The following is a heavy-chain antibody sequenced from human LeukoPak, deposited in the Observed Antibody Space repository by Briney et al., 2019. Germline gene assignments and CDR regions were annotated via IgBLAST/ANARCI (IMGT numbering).Heavy chain of an antibody. CDR2: ISSSSSYI. V-gene: IGHV3-21*01. D-gene: IGHD2-2*01. CDR3: ARGYCSSTSCSPPYYYGMDV. Sequence: GGSLRLSCAASGFTFSSYSMNWVRQAPGKGLEWVSSISSSSSYIYYADSVKGRFTISRDDAKNSLYLQMNSLRAEDTAVYYCARGYCSSTSCSPPYYYGMDVWGQGTTVTVSS. J-gene: IGHJ6*02. CDR1: GFTFSSYS.